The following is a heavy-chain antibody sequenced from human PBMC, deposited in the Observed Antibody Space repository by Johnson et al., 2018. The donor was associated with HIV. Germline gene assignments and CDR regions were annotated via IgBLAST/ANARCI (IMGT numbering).Heavy chain of an antibody. J-gene: IGHJ3*01. Sequence: QVQLVESGGGVVQPGGSLRLSCAASGFTFSSYGMHWVRQAPGKGLEWVAFIRYDGSNKYYVDSVKGRFTISRDNSKNTLYLQMNRLGAEDTAVYYCAKEGSTVIWGQGTMVTVSS. CDR3: AKEGSTVI. D-gene: IGHD4-11*01. CDR2: IRYDGSNK. CDR1: GFTFSSYG. V-gene: IGHV3-30*02.